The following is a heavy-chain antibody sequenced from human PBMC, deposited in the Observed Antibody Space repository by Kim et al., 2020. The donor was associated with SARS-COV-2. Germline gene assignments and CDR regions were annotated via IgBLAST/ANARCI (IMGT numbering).Heavy chain of an antibody. CDR1: GDSIGSYY. CDR2: IYYTEST. Sequence: SETLSLTCTVSGDSIGSYYWTWIRQPPGKGLEWIGYIYYTESTNYNPSLKSRVAISVDTSKNQFSLKLSSVTAADTAVYYCARNYGYGSGSFYSYWGQGIRVTVSS. J-gene: IGHJ4*02. D-gene: IGHD3-10*01. V-gene: IGHV4-59*08. CDR3: ARNYGYGSGSFYSY.